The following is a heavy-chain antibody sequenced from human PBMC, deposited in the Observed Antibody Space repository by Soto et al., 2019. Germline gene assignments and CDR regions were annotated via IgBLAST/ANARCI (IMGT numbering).Heavy chain of an antibody. D-gene: IGHD6-6*01. Sequence: WGSLRISCAASVFTFSSYSMNWVRQAPGKGLEWVSYISSSSSTIYYADSVKGRFTISRDNAKNSLYLQMNSLRDEDTAVYYCASSSGWYSNSGAFDIWGQGTTVTVSS. CDR3: ASSSGWYSNSGAFDI. V-gene: IGHV3-48*02. CDR1: VFTFSSYS. J-gene: IGHJ3*02. CDR2: ISSSSSTI.